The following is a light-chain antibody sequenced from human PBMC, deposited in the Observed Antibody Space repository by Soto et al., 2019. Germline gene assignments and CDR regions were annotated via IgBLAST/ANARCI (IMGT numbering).Light chain of an antibody. J-gene: IGKJ2*01. V-gene: IGKV2D-29*02. CDR3: MQRIQLPEA. Sequence: DIVMTQTPLSLSVSPGQPASISCKSSQSLLRSDGKSSLYWYLQKPGQSPQLLIYGASTLLSGGPDRFGGSWSGTDFTLKISRVEAEDVGIYYCMQRIQLPEAFGQGTKLEIK. CDR1: QSLLRSDGKSS. CDR2: GAS.